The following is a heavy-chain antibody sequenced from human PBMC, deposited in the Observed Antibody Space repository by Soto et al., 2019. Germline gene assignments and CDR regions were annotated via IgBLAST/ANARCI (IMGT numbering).Heavy chain of an antibody. J-gene: IGHJ4*02. CDR1: GFTFSNYA. CDR3: VREDGTVSPRLDY. CDR2: ISSDGSIK. Sequence: QVQLVESGGGVVQPGRSLRLSCAASGFTFSNYAMHWVRQAPGKGLDWVAVISSDGSIKYYEDSVKGRFTVSRDDSKTTLYLQLNSLRPDDTAVYYCVREDGTVSPRLDYWGQGTLVTVSS. V-gene: IGHV3-30-3*01.